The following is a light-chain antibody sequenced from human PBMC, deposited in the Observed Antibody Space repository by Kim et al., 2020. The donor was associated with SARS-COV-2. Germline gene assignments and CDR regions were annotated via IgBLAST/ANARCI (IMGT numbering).Light chain of an antibody. CDR3: MQALQTPPT. V-gene: IGKV2-28*01. J-gene: IGKJ4*01. Sequence: DIVMTQSPLSLPVTPGEPASISCRSSQSLLYSNGYNYLDWYVQKPGQSPQLLIYLGSNRASGVPDRFSGSGSGTDFTLKISRVEAEDVGVYYCMQALQTPPTFGGGTKVDIK. CDR1: QSLLYSNGYNY. CDR2: LGS.